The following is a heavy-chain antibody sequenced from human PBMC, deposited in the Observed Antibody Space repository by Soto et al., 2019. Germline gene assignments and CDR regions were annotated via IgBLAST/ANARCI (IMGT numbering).Heavy chain of an antibody. J-gene: IGHJ6*02. D-gene: IGHD6-13*01. CDR3: ARDAEIAAAGRGRMDV. CDR2: ISYDGSNK. CDR1: GFTFSSYA. Sequence: QVQLVESGGGVVQPGRSLRLSCAASGFTFSSYAMHWVRQAPGKGLEWVAVISYDGSNKYYADSGKGRFTISRDNSKNTLYLQMNSLRAEDTAVYYCARDAEIAAAGRGRMDVWGQGTTVTVSS. V-gene: IGHV3-30-3*01.